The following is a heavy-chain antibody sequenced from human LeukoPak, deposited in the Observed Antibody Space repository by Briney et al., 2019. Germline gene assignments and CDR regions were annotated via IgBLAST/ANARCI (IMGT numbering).Heavy chain of an antibody. V-gene: IGHV3-33*01. CDR1: GFTFRDYA. CDR2: IWYDGSNK. CDR3: ARGVGTMGGRPDY. D-gene: IGHD1/OR15-1a*01. Sequence: GGSLRLSCVGSGFTFRDYAMHWVRQAPDRGLKWVASIWYDGSNKYYADSVTGRFTISRDNSKNTVYLQMNSQRVEDTAIYYCARGVGTMGGRPDYWGQGTQVTVSS. J-gene: IGHJ4*01.